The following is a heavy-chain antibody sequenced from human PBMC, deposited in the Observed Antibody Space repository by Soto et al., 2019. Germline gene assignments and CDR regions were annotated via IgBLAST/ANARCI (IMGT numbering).Heavy chain of an antibody. J-gene: IGHJ5*02. D-gene: IGHD3-22*01. Sequence: PSETLSLTCTFSGGSISSGGYYLSWIRQHPGKGLEWIGNIYYSGSTYYNPSLKSRVTISVDTSKNQFSLKLSSVTAADTAVYYCAREQRGNYSSGYRTNWFDPWGQGTLVTVSS. CDR3: AREQRGNYSSGYRTNWFDP. V-gene: IGHV4-31*03. CDR1: GGSISSGGYY. CDR2: IYYSGST.